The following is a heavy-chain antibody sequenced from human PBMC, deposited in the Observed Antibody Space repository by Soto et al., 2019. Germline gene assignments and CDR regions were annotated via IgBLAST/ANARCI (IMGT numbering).Heavy chain of an antibody. CDR1: GGSISSGDYY. V-gene: IGHV4-30-4*01. J-gene: IGHJ5*02. CDR2: IYYSGST. D-gene: IGHD3-16*02. CDR3: ARSHYSDYVWGSYRHAWFDP. Sequence: QVQLQESGPGLVKPSQTLSLTCTVSGGSISSGDYYWSWISQPPGKGLEWIGYIYYSGSTYYNPSLKSRVTISVDTSKNQFSLKLSSVTAADTAVYYCARSHYSDYVWGSYRHAWFDPWGQGTLVTVSS.